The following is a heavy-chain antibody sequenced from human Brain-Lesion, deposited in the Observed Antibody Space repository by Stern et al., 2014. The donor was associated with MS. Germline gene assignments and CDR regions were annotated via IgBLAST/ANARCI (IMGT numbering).Heavy chain of an antibody. J-gene: IGHJ4*02. CDR2: FDPEDGET. CDR3: ATLSPGAGGNYYRHFDY. CDR1: GYTLTELS. D-gene: IGHD1-26*01. V-gene: IGHV1-24*01. Sequence: MQLVESGAEVKKPGASVKVSCKVSGYTLTELSMHWVRQAPRKGLEWMGGFDPEDGETIYAQKFQGRVTMTEDTSTDTAYMELSSPRSEDTAVYYCATLSPGAGGNYYRHFDYWGQGTLVTVSS.